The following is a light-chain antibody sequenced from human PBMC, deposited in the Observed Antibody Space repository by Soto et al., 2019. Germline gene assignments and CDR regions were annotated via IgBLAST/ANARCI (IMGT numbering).Light chain of an antibody. Sequence: QSVLTQPPSASGSPGQSVTISCIGTASDIGRYNYVSWYQHHPGKAPKLIIYEVTKRPSGVPDRFSDSKSGNTASLTVSGLQADDEADYYCNSYVGSNNYVFGTGTKLTVL. CDR1: ASDIGRYNY. CDR2: EVT. V-gene: IGLV2-8*01. J-gene: IGLJ1*01. CDR3: NSYVGSNNYV.